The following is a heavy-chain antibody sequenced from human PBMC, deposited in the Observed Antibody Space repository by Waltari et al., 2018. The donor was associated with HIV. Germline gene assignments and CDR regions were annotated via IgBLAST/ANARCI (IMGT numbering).Heavy chain of an antibody. J-gene: IGHJ6*02. CDR2: TYYRSKWYH. D-gene: IGHD5-12*01. Sequence: HLQQSGPGLVKPSQTLSLTCAISGDSVSSNNAAWNWIRQSPSRGLEWLGRTYYRSKWYHDYAVTMKSRITINPDTSKNQFSLQVNSVTPEDTAVYYCVRSHAGPYEYYILDVWGQGTTVTVSS. CDR3: VRSHAGPYEYYILDV. V-gene: IGHV6-1*01. CDR1: GDSVSSNNAA.